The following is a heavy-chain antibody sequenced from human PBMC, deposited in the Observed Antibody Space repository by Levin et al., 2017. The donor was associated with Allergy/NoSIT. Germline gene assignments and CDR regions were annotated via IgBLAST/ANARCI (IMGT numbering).Heavy chain of an antibody. D-gene: IGHD2-2*01. CDR2: ISGSGGST. V-gene: IGHV3-23*01. CDR1: EFTFSSFA. J-gene: IGHJ6*03. Sequence: LPGGSLRLSCAASEFTFSSFAMSWVRQAPGKGLEWVSSISGSGGSTYYADSVKGRFTISRDNSKNTLYLQMNSLGAEDTALYFWAQAPTSSPRYYFYMDVWGKGSTVTVSS. CDR3: AQAPTSSPRYYFYMDV.